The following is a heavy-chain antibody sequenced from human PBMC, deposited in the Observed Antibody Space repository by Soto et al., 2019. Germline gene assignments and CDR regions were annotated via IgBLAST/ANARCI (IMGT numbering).Heavy chain of an antibody. CDR1: GFTFSSYS. Sequence: GGSLRLSCAASGFTFSSYSMNWVRQAPGKGLEWVSSISSSSSYIYYADSVKGRFTISRDNAKNSLYLQMNSLRAEDTAVYYCARVLLGDYGDSTDDAFDIWGQGTMVTVSS. CDR2: ISSSSSYI. V-gene: IGHV3-21*01. D-gene: IGHD4-17*01. J-gene: IGHJ3*02. CDR3: ARVLLGDYGDSTDDAFDI.